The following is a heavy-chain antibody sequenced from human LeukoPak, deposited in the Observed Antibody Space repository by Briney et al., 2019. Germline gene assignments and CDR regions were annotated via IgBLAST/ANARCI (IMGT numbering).Heavy chain of an antibody. CDR3: AKVSSSGRYYDY. CDR2: ISGSGIGT. D-gene: IGHD6-25*01. J-gene: IGHJ4*02. Sequence: PGGSLRLSCAASGFTFSSYGMNWVRQAPGKGLEWVSAISGSGIGTYYADSVKGRFTISRDNSKNTLYLQMNSLRAEDSAVYYCAKVSSSGRYYDYWGQGTLVTVSS. CDR1: GFTFSSYG. V-gene: IGHV3-23*01.